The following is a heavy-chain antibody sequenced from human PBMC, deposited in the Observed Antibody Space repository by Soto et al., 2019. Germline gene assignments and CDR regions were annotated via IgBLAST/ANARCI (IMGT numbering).Heavy chain of an antibody. CDR2: IWYDGSNK. Sequence: WGSLRLSCAASGFTFSSYGMHWVRQAPGKGLEWVAVIWYDGSNKYYADSVKGRFTISRDNSKNTLYLQMNSLRAEDTAVYYCARDETAYYDILTGYGMDVWGQGTTVTVSS. J-gene: IGHJ6*02. V-gene: IGHV3-33*01. CDR3: ARDETAYYDILTGYGMDV. D-gene: IGHD3-9*01. CDR1: GFTFSSYG.